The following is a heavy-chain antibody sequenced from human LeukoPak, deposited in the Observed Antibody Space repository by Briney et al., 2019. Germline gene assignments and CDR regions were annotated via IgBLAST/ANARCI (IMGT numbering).Heavy chain of an antibody. CDR2: IWYDGSNK. CDR3: ARDYYYDSSGYWDYYFDY. CDR1: GFSFGSHW. V-gene: IGHV3-33*08. D-gene: IGHD3-22*01. Sequence: GGSLRLSCEASGFSFGSHWMSWVRQAPGKGLEWVAVIWYDGSNKYYADSVKGRFTISRDNSKNTLYLEMNSLRAEDTAVYYCARDYYYDSSGYWDYYFDYWGQGTLVFVSS. J-gene: IGHJ4*02.